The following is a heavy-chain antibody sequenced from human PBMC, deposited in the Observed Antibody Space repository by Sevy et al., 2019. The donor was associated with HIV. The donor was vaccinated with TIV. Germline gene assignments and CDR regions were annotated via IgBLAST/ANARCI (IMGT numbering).Heavy chain of an antibody. CDR1: GFTFSSYN. Sequence: GGSLRLSCVASGFTFSSYNFNWVRQAPGKGLELISVINSGSTIISHADSVKGRFTISRDSVKKSVYLQMNSLRVEDTAVYYCARDGGYSDYGMDLWGQGTTVTVSS. CDR3: ARDGGYSDYGMDL. J-gene: IGHJ6*02. D-gene: IGHD2-15*01. V-gene: IGHV3-48*01. CDR2: INSGSTII.